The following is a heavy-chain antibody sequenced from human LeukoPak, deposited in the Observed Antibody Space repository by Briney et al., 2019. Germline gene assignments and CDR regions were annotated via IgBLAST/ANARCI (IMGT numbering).Heavy chain of an antibody. D-gene: IGHD2-2*01. Sequence: PSETLSLTCTVSGGSISSGDYYWSWIRQPPGKGLEWIGYIYHTGSTYYNPSLKSRVTISVDTSKNQFSLRLSSVTAADTAVYYCARLQYCSGTSCYRFDPWGQGTLVTVSS. V-gene: IGHV4-30-4*01. CDR1: GGSISSGDYY. J-gene: IGHJ5*02. CDR2: IYHTGST. CDR3: ARLQYCSGTSCYRFDP.